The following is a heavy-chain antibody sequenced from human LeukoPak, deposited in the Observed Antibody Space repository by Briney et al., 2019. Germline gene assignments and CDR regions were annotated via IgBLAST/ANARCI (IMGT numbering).Heavy chain of an antibody. CDR1: GFTFSSYT. CDR3: ARGAMSTFARFDS. J-gene: IGHJ4*02. Sequence: GGSLRLSCAASGFTFSSYTMNWARQAPGKGLQWVSSISSSSSLIYYADSVKGRFTISRDNAKNSLYLQMNSLRAEDTAVYYCARGAMSTFARFDSWGQGTLVSVSS. CDR2: ISSSSSLI. V-gene: IGHV3-21*04. D-gene: IGHD2/OR15-2a*01.